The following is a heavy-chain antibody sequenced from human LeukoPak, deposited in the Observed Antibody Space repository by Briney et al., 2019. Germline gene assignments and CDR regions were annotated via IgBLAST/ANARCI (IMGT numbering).Heavy chain of an antibody. J-gene: IGHJ3*02. V-gene: IGHV1-18*01. CDR3: ARGGSRTYYDYIWGSSGAHGI. D-gene: IGHD3-16*01. CDR1: GYTFTSYG. Sequence: ASVKVSCKASGYTFTSYGISWVRQAPGQGLECMGWISAYNCNTKYAQKLQGRVNMTTDTSTRTAHMELKSRRSDDTAVYYCARGGSRTYYDYIWGSSGAHGIWGQGTMVTVSS. CDR2: ISAYNCNT.